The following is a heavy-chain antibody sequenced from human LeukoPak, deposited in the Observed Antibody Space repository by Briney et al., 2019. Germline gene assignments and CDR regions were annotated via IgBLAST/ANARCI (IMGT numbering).Heavy chain of an antibody. CDR3: ARDSSSWPYYFDY. D-gene: IGHD6-13*01. CDR2: ISSTGSTI. V-gene: IGHV3-48*03. Sequence: HTGGSLRLSCAACGFTFSSYEMNWVRQAPGKGLEWVSYISSTGSTIYYADSVKGRFTISRDNAKNSLYLQMNSMRAEDTAVYYCARDSSSWPYYFDYWGQGTLVTVSS. J-gene: IGHJ4*02. CDR1: GFTFSSYE.